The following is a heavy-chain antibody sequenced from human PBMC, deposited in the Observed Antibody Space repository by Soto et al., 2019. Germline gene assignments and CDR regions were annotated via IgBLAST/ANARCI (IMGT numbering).Heavy chain of an antibody. CDR2: LYTEGTT. CDR3: VRPRPSGENYGMDV. Sequence: SLRLSCVASGLTVSHNYMAWVRQAPEMGLEWVSILYTEGTTYYADSVKGRFTISRDSSKNTLFLQMDSLRAEDTAVYYCVRPRPSGENYGMDVWGQGTTLTVSS. CDR1: GLTVSHNY. V-gene: IGHV3-53*01. D-gene: IGHD3-16*01. J-gene: IGHJ6*02.